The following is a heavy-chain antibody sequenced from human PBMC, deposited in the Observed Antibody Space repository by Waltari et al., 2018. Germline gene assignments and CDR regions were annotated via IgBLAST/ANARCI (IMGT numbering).Heavy chain of an antibody. V-gene: IGHV4-38-2*01. CDR1: GYSLRSGFS. Sequence: QAQLQESVPGLVEPSETLSLTCAVSGYSLRSGFSWAWIRQPPGKGREWIGSIHHSGSTYYNPSHKSRVTISVDTSKNQCSLKLNSVTAADTAVYYCARVYGSGSYPPFDYWGQGTLVTVSS. CDR2: IHHSGST. CDR3: ARVYGSGSYPPFDY. J-gene: IGHJ4*02. D-gene: IGHD3-10*01.